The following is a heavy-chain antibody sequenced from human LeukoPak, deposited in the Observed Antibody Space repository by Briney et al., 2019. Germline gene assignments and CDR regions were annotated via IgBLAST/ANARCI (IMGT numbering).Heavy chain of an antibody. J-gene: IGHJ6*03. CDR1: GFTFDDYA. CDR2: ISWNSGSI. D-gene: IGHD6-13*01. V-gene: IGHV3-9*03. CDR3: AKASSNWPGDMDV. Sequence: GGSLRLSCAASGFTFDDYAMHWVRQAPGKGLEWVSGISWNSGSIGYADSVKGRFTISRDNAKNSLYLQMNSLRAEDMALYYCAKASSNWPGDMDVWGKGTTVTVSS.